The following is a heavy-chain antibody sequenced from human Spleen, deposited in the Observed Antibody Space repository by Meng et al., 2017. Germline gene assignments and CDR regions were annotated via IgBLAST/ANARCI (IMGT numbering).Heavy chain of an antibody. CDR3: ARDLRQVRSGYFNGFGGTFDI. V-gene: IGHV4-34*01. CDR2: INQSGTT. J-gene: IGHJ3*02. CDR1: GGSFSDYY. D-gene: IGHD5-18*01. Sequence: SQTLSLTCAIYGGSFSDYYWSWIRQPPGKGLEWIAEINQSGTTDYNPSLNSRVTISVDTSKNQFSLKLSSVTAADTAVYYCARDLRQVRSGYFNGFGGTFDIWGQGTLVTVSS.